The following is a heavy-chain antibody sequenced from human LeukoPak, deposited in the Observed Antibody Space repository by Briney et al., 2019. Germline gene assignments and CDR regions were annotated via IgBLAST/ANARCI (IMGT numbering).Heavy chain of an antibody. D-gene: IGHD6-19*01. Sequence: PGGSLRLSCAASGFTVSSNYMSWVRQAPGKGLEWVSVIYSGGSTYYADSVKGRFTISRDNSKNTLYLQMNSLRGEDTAVYYCARGGTPGYSTGWIDYWGQGTLVTVSS. V-gene: IGHV3-53*05. J-gene: IGHJ4*02. CDR1: GFTVSSNY. CDR3: ARGGTPGYSTGWIDY. CDR2: IYSGGST.